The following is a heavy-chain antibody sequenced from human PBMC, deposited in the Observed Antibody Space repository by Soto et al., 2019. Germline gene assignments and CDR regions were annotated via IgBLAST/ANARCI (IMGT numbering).Heavy chain of an antibody. CDR1: GDSVSSNSAA. D-gene: IGHD7-27*01. V-gene: IGHV6-1*01. J-gene: IGHJ6*02. Sequence: SQTLSLTCXISGDSVSSNSAAWNWIRQSPSRGLEWLGRTYYRSKWYNDYAVSVKSRITINPDTSKNQFSLQLNSVTPEDTAVYYCARDVSELGIGERYYYGMDVWGQGTTVTVSS. CDR3: ARDVSELGIGERYYYGMDV. CDR2: TYYRSKWYN.